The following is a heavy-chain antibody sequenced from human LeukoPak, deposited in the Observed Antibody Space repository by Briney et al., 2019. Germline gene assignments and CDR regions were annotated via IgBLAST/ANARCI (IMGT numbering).Heavy chain of an antibody. Sequence: NLPETLSLTCTVSGGSISSSSYYWGWIRQPPGKGLEWIGSIYYSGSTYYNPSLKSRVTISVDTSKNQFSLKLSSVTAADTAVYYCARRTYDYGDYVLDYWGQGTLVTVSS. CDR2: IYYSGST. V-gene: IGHV4-39*07. CDR3: ARRTYDYGDYVLDY. CDR1: GGSISSSSYY. J-gene: IGHJ4*02. D-gene: IGHD4-17*01.